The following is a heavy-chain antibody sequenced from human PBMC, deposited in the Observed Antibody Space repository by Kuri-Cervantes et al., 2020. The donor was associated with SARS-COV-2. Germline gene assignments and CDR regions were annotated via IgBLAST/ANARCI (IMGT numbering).Heavy chain of an antibody. J-gene: IGHJ4*02. D-gene: IGHD2-2*01. CDR1: GGSISSSSYY. CDR2: IYHSGST. CDR3: AREKGDCSSTSCSDISFDY. Sequence: SETLSLTCTVSGGSISSSSYYWGWIRQPPGKGLEWIGYIYHSGSTYYNPSLKSRVTISVDRSKSQFSLKLSSVTAADTAVYYCAREKGDCSSTSCSDISFDYWGQGTLVTVSS. V-gene: IGHV4-39*07.